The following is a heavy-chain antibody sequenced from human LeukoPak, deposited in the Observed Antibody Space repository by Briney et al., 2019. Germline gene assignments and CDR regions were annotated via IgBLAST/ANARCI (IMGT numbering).Heavy chain of an antibody. CDR1: GGSISSGNNY. V-gene: IGHV4-39*01. Sequence: PSETLSLTCTVSGGSISSGNNYWGWIRQPPGKGRECIGTIYYSGSTYYNPSLKSRVTMSVDTSKNQFSLKLSSVTAADTAVYYCARSSILTGYSAFDYWGQGTLVTVSS. J-gene: IGHJ4*02. D-gene: IGHD3-9*01. CDR2: IYYSGST. CDR3: ARSSILTGYSAFDY.